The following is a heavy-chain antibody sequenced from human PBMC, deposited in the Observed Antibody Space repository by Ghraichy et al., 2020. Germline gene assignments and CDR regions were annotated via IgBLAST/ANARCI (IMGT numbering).Heavy chain of an antibody. CDR2: ISASSGDR. V-gene: IGHV1-18*01. CDR1: GYTFTNYG. D-gene: IGHD2-2*01. Sequence: ASVKVSCKASGYTFTNYGVSWVRQARGQGLEWMGWISASSGDRKYAQKFQDRVTMTIDTSTATAYMDLGSLRSDDTAVYYCARDLATLSTRLWFDPWGQGTLVTVSS. CDR3: ARDLATLSTRLWFDP. J-gene: IGHJ5*02.